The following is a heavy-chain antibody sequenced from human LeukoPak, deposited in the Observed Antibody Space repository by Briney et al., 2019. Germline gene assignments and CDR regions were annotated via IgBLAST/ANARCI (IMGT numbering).Heavy chain of an antibody. J-gene: IGHJ6*02. CDR2: ISPGTI. CDR1: GFTFSRHP. CDR3: TRDGRVAYEMDV. D-gene: IGHD2-15*01. V-gene: IGHV3-48*01. Sequence: TGGSLRLSCAASGFTFSRHPMNWVRQAPGKGLGWVSYISPGTIYYADSVKGRFTISRDNAKNSLYLQMNSLRAEDTAVYYCTRDGRVAYEMDVWGQGTTVTVSS.